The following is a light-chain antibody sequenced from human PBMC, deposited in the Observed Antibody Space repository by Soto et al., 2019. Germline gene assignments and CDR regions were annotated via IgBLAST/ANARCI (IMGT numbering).Light chain of an antibody. J-gene: IGLJ3*02. CDR2: GNS. CDR3: QSYDSSLSGWL. CDR1: SSNIGAGYD. V-gene: IGLV1-40*01. Sequence: QSVLTQPPSVTGALGQRVTISCTGSSSNIGAGYDVHWYQQLPGTAPKLLISGNSNRPSGVPDRFSGSKSGTSASLAITGLQAEDDDDYYCQSYDSSLSGWLFGGGTQLTVL.